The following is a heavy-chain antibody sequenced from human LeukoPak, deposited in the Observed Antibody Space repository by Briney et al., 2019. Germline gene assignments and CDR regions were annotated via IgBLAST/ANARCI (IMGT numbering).Heavy chain of an antibody. J-gene: IGHJ4*02. D-gene: IGHD5-24*01. CDR2: IYYSGST. Sequence: AETLSLTCTVSCVSISSHSWSGIREPPGKGLEWIGYIYYSGSTSYSPSLKSRVTISVDTSKNQFSLKLSSVTAADTAVYYCASYEMATSSFDCWGQGTLVTVSS. CDR3: ASYEMATSSFDC. V-gene: IGHV4-59*11. CDR1: CVSISSHS.